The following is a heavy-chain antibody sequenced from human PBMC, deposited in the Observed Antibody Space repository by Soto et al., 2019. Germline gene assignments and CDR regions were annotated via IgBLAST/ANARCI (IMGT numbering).Heavy chain of an antibody. CDR2: IRSKANSYAT. D-gene: IGHD3-3*01. CDR3: TRPHYDFWSGYYTGHDSPTFYYMDV. Sequence: GGSLRLSCAASGFTFSGSAMHWVRQASGKGLEWVGRIRSKANSYATAYAASVKGRFTISRDDSKNTAYLQMNSLKTEDTAVYYCTRPHYDFWSGYYTGHDSPTFYYMDVWGKGTTVTVSS. J-gene: IGHJ6*03. V-gene: IGHV3-73*01. CDR1: GFTFSGSA.